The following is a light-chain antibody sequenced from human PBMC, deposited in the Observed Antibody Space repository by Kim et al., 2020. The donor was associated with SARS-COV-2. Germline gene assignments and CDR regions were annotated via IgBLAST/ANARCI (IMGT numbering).Light chain of an antibody. V-gene: IGKV1-9*01. CDR1: QDISYY. CDR2: AAS. CDR3: QQYNFYPRT. J-gene: IGKJ1*01. Sequence: DIQMTQSPSFLSAAVGDRVTITCRASQDISYYLAWYQHNPDKAPKLLIYAASTLQTGVPSRFSGSGSGTEFTLTISSLQPEDFATYFCQQYNFYPRTFGQGTKVDIK.